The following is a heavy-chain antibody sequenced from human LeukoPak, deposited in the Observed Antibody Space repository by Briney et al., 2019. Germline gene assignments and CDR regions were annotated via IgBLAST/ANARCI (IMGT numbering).Heavy chain of an antibody. CDR1: GFTFSRYN. CDR3: ARDYGSHGEYFDY. Sequence: GGSLRLSCAASGFTFSRYNMNWVRQAPGKGLEWVSYISSSSTIYYADSVKGRFTISRDNAKNSLYLQMNSLRGEDTAVYYCARDYGSHGEYFDYWGQGTLVTVSS. J-gene: IGHJ4*02. D-gene: IGHD3-10*01. CDR2: ISSSSTI. V-gene: IGHV3-48*01.